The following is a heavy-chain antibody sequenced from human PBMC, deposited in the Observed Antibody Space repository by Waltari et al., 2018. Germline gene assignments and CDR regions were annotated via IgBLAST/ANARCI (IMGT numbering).Heavy chain of an antibody. D-gene: IGHD3-3*01. CDR1: GYTFTDYY. CDR2: VDPEDGET. J-gene: IGHJ5*02. CDR3: ATQPPLYDFWRGFWFDP. V-gene: IGHV1-69-2*01. Sequence: EVQLVQSGAEVKKPGATVKISCKASGYTFTDYYMHWVQQAPGKGLEWMGRVDPEDGETIYAEKFQGRVTITADTSTDTAYMELSSLRSEDTAVYYCATQPPLYDFWRGFWFDPWGQGTLVTVSS.